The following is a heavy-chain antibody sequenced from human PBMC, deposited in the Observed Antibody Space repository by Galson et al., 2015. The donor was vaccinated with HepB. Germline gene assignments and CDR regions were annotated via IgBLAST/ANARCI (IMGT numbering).Heavy chain of an antibody. V-gene: IGHV4-39*07. D-gene: IGHD2-2*02. J-gene: IGHJ6*02. CDR1: GGSISSSSYY. CDR3: ARLGGRPGYCSSTSCYTWPRNYGMDV. CDR2: IYYSGST. Sequence: ETLSLTCTVSGGSISSSSYYWGWIRQPPGKGLEWIGSIYYSGSTNYNPSLKSRITISVDTSKNQFSLKLSSVTAADTAVYYCARLGGRPGYCSSTSCYTWPRNYGMDVWGQGTTVTVSS.